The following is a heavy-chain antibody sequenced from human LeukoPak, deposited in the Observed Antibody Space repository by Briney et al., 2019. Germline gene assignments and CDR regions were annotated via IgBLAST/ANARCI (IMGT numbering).Heavy chain of an antibody. J-gene: IGHJ4*02. V-gene: IGHV3-74*01. D-gene: IGHD2-2*01. CDR3: VREGLECSGSSWQRAAFDY. CDR1: GFTFTTYW. CDR2: IKGDGSST. Sequence: GGSLRLACAASGFTFTTYWMHWVRQVPGKGLVWVARIKGDGSSTRHADSMKGRFTISRDNAKNTLYLQMNSLREDDSAVYYCVREGLECSGSSWQRAAFDYWGQGTLVTVSS.